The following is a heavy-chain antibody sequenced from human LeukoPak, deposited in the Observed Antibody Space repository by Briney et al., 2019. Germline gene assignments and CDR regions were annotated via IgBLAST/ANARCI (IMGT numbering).Heavy chain of an antibody. CDR3: VRVAWNYDFLNGCPDY. V-gene: IGHV3-74*01. CDR2: INSDGSST. D-gene: IGHD3-3*01. CDR1: GFTFNSYW. Sequence: GGSLRLSCAASGFTFNSYWVHWVRQAPGKGLSWVSLINSDGSSTSYADSVKGRFIISRDNAKNTVYLEMNSLRVEDTAVYYCVRVAWNYDFLNGCPDYWGQGTLVTVSS. J-gene: IGHJ4*02.